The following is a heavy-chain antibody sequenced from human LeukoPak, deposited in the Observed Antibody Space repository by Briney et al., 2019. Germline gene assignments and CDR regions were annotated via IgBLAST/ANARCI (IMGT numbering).Heavy chain of an antibody. CDR1: GFTVSSNY. CDR2: IYSGGST. J-gene: IGHJ4*02. V-gene: IGHV3-53*01. Sequence: SGGSLRLSCAASGFTVSSNYMSWVRQAPGKGLEWVSVIYSGGSTYYADSVKGRLTISRDNSKNTLYLQMNSLRAEDTAVYYCAREGAEEYFDYWGQGTLVTVSS. CDR3: AREGAEEYFDY.